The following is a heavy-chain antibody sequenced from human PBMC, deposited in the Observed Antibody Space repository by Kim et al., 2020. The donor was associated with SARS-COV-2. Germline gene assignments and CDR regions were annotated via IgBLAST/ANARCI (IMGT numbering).Heavy chain of an antibody. V-gene: IGHV3-53*01. J-gene: IGHJ6*02. Sequence: GGSLRLSCAASGFTVSSNYMSWVRQAPGKGLEWVSVIYSGGSTYYADSVKGRFTISRDNSKNTLYLQMNSLRAEDTAVYYCARGQLLRYYYYYGMDVWGQGTTVTVSS. CDR2: IYSGGST. CDR1: GFTVSSNY. CDR3: ARGQLLRYYYYYGMDV. D-gene: IGHD1-26*01.